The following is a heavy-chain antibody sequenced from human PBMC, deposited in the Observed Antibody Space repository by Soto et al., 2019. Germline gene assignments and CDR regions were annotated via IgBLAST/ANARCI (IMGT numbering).Heavy chain of an antibody. J-gene: IGHJ4*02. D-gene: IGHD2-2*01. V-gene: IGHV3-9*01. Sequence: PGGSLRLSCAASGFTFDDYAMHWVRQAPGKGLEWVSGISWNSGSIGYADSVKGRFTISRDNAKNSLYLQMNSLRAEDTALYYCAKDKSIVVPAAQLRYYFDYWGEGTLVTVSS. CDR1: GFTFDDYA. CDR2: ISWNSGSI. CDR3: AKDKSIVVPAAQLRYYFDY.